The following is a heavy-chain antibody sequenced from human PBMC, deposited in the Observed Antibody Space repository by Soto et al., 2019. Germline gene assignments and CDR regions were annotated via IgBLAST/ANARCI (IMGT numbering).Heavy chain of an antibody. D-gene: IGHD3-10*01. V-gene: IGHV2-5*01. CDR2: IYWNDDK. J-gene: IGHJ5*02. Sequence: QITLKESGPTLVKPTQTLTLTCTFSGFSLNTSGVGVGWIRQPPGKALEWLALIYWNDDKRYSPSLKSRLTITKDTSKNQVVLTMTNMDPVDTATYYCAHRQEGFGETNWFDPWGQGTLVTVSS. CDR1: GFSLNTSGVG. CDR3: AHRQEGFGETNWFDP.